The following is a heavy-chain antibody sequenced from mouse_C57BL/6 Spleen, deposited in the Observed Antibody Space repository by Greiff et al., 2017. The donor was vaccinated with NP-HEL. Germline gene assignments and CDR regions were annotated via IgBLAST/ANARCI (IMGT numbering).Heavy chain of an antibody. CDR3: ARRLRSDVDY. CDR2: INPNNGGT. V-gene: IGHV1-26*01. J-gene: IGHJ2*01. CDR1: GYTFTDYY. Sequence: EVQLQQSGPELVKPGASVKISCKASGYTFTDYYMNWVKQSHGKSLEWIGDINPNNGGTSYNQKFKGKATLTVDKSSSTAYMELRSLTSEDSAVYYCARRLRSDVDYWGQGTTLTVSS. D-gene: IGHD1-1*01.